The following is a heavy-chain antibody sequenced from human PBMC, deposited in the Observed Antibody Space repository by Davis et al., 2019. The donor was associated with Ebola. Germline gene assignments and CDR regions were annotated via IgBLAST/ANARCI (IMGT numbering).Heavy chain of an antibody. V-gene: IGHV3-30*04. CDR2: ISYDGSNK. CDR1: GFTFSSYA. CDR3: ASGYSCGYGGFDY. J-gene: IGHJ4*02. D-gene: IGHD5-18*01. Sequence: GGSLRLSCAASGFTFSSYAMHWVRQAPGKGLEWVAVISYDGSNKYYADSVKGRFTISRDNSKNTLYPQMNSLRAEDTAVYYCASGYSCGYGGFDYWGQGTLVTVSS.